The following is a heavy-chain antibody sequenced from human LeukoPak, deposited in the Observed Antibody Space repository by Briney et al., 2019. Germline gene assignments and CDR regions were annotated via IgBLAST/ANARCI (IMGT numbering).Heavy chain of an antibody. D-gene: IGHD2-2*01. CDR1: GFTFRSYG. Sequence: GGSLRLSCVASGFTFRSYGIHWVRQAPGKGLEWVAVISDDGTNKYYADSVKGRFTISRDNSKNTLYLQMNSLRAEDTAVYYCAKSIVVVPAAGDFFDYWGQGTLVTVSS. V-gene: IGHV3-30*18. CDR3: AKSIVVVPAAGDFFDY. J-gene: IGHJ4*02. CDR2: ISDDGTNK.